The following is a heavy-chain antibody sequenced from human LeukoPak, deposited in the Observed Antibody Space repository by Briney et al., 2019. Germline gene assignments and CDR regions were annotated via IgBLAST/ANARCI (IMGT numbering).Heavy chain of an antibody. V-gene: IGHV4-34*01. D-gene: IGHD3-22*01. J-gene: IGHJ4*02. CDR3: ARHLASNYYDSSGYLGY. CDR1: GGSFRGYY. CDR2: INHSGST. Sequence: SETLSLTCAVYGGSFRGYYWSWIRQPPGKGLEWIGEINHSGSTNYNPSRKSRVTISVDTSKNQFSLTLSSVTAADTAVYYCARHLASNYYDSSGYLGYWGQGTLVTVSS.